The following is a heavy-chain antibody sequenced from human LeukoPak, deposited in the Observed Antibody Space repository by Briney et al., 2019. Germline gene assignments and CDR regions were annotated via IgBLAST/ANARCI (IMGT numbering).Heavy chain of an antibody. D-gene: IGHD6-6*01. Sequence: GESLKISCKGSGNSFTSYWIGWVRQMPGKGLEWMGIIYPGDSDTRYSPSFQGQVTISADKSISTAYLQWSSLKASDTAMYYCARLTPTLIAAREFLGYWGQGTLVTVSS. J-gene: IGHJ4*02. V-gene: IGHV5-51*01. CDR2: IYPGDSDT. CDR1: GNSFTSYW. CDR3: ARLTPTLIAAREFLGY.